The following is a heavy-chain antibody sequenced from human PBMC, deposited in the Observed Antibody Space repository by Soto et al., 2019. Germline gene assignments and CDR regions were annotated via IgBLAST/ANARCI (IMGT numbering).Heavy chain of an antibody. CDR1: GFTFSDHY. Sequence: EVQLVESGGGLVQPGGSLRLSCAASGFTFSDHYMDWVRQAPGKGLEWVGRTGNKANSYTTEYAASVKGRFTISRDDSXXSLDLQMNSLKTEDTAVYYCARENGDYYYYYGMDVWGQGTTVTVSS. D-gene: IGHD2-8*01. CDR2: TGNKANSYTT. V-gene: IGHV3-72*01. J-gene: IGHJ6*02. CDR3: ARENGDYYYYYGMDV.